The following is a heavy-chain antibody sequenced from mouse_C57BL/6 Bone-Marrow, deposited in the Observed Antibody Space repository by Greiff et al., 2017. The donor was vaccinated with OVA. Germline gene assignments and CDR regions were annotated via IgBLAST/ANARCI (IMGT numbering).Heavy chain of an antibody. J-gene: IGHJ3*01. CDR1: GYTFTSYW. Sequence: QVQLQQPGAELVKPGASVKLSCQASGYTFTSYWMHRVKQRPGRGLEWSGRIDPKRGGTKYHEKFKSKATLQVDKPFHTAYMQLSSLTAEDSAVCYCARGGDVAWFAYWGQGTLVTVSA. D-gene: IGHD3-3*01. CDR3: ARGGDVAWFAY. V-gene: IGHV1-72*01. CDR2: IDPKRGGT.